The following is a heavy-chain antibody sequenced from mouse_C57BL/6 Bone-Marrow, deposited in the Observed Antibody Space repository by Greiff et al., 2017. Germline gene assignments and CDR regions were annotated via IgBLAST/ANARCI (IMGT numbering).Heavy chain of an antibody. V-gene: IGHV1-59*01. CDR3: ARYDYDPYYYAMDY. D-gene: IGHD2-4*01. CDR1: GYTFTSYW. CDR2: IDPSDSYT. Sequence: QVQLQQPGAELVRPGTSVKLSCKASGYTFTSYWMHWVKQRPGQGLEWIGVIDPSDSYTNYNQKFKGKATLTVDTASSTAYMQHSSLTSEDTAVYYCARYDYDPYYYAMDYWGQGTSVTVSS. J-gene: IGHJ4*01.